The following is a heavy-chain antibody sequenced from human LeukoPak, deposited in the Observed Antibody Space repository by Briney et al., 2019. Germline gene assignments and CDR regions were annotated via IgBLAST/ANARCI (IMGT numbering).Heavy chain of an antibody. D-gene: IGHD3-16*01. CDR1: GYTFTSYY. Sequence: ASVKVSCKASGYTFTSYYMHRVRRAPGQGLEWMGIINPSGGSTSYAQKFQGRVTMTRDMSTSTVYMELSSLRSEDTAVYYCAITWGSGYFDYWGQGTLVTVSS. J-gene: IGHJ4*02. V-gene: IGHV1-46*01. CDR2: INPSGGST. CDR3: AITWGSGYFDY.